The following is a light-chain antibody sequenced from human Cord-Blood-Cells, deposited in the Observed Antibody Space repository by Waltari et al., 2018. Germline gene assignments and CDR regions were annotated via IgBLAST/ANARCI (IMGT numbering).Light chain of an antibody. V-gene: IGKV1-39*01. Sequence: DIQMTQNPSCLSASVGASVPITCRASQSIRSYLNWYQQKPGKAPKLLIYAASRLQSGVPSRFSGSGSGTDFTLTISSLQPEDFATYYCQQSYSTLPMYSFGQGTKLEIK. CDR2: AAS. J-gene: IGKJ2*03. CDR1: QSIRSY. CDR3: QQSYSTLPMYS.